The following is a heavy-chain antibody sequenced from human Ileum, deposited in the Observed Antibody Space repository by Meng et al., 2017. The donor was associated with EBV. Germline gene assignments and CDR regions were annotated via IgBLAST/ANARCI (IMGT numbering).Heavy chain of an antibody. CDR2: INPSGGHT. J-gene: IGHJ4*02. Sequence: QVHLVQSGXEVKKXXXSVKVSCXASGYSFTSYYIHWVRQAPGQGLEWMGIINPSGGHTRSAQKFQDRVTMTRDTSTSAVYMDVSSLRSEDTAVYYCARGAYMYGSPQYFFDFWGQGTLVTVSS. CDR3: ARGAYMYGSPQYFFDF. CDR1: GYSFTSYY. D-gene: IGHD5-18*01. V-gene: IGHV1-46*01.